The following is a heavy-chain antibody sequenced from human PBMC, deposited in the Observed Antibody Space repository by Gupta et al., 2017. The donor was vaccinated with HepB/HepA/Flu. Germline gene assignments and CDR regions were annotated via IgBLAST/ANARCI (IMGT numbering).Heavy chain of an antibody. CDR3: TRVSSKYGGDYFRY. V-gene: IGHV1-8*01. D-gene: IGHD4/OR15-4a*01. J-gene: IGHJ4*02. CDR1: GYTFINYH. CDR2: MDPQSGDA. Sequence: QVQVVQSGAEVKKPGASVKVSCKASGYTFINYHINWLRQAAGQGLEWMGWMDPQSGDAGFAQKFQGRLIMTRNTSINTVYMELNSLTSDDTAVYFCTRVSSKYGGDYFRYWGQGTPLTVSS.